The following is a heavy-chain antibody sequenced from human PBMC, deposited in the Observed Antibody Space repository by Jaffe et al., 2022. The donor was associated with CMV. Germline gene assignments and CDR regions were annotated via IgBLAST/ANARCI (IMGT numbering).Heavy chain of an antibody. D-gene: IGHD4-17*01. V-gene: IGHV3-53*01. CDR3: ARRRQHDYGDYYFDY. CDR2: IYSGGST. J-gene: IGHJ4*02. Sequence: EVQLVESGGGLIQPGGSLRLSCAASGFTVSSNYMSWVRQAPGKGLEWVSVIYSGGSTYYADSVKGRFTISRDNSKNTLYLQMNSLRAEDTAVYYCARRRQHDYGDYYFDYWGQGTLVTVSS. CDR1: GFTVSSNY.